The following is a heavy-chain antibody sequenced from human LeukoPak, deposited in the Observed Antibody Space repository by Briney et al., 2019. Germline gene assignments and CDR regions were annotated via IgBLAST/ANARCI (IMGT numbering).Heavy chain of an antibody. CDR1: GGSISASY. CDR3: ARDLRIAAAGPGAYYYGMDV. Sequence: SETLSLTCTLFGGSISASYWSWLRQPPGRELEWIGYIYFSGTSTTYNPSLQSRVTISIDPSKNQFYLNLRDVTAAGTAVYYCARDLRIAAAGPGAYYYGMDVWGQGTTVTVS. J-gene: IGHJ6*02. D-gene: IGHD6-13*01. CDR2: IYFSGTST. V-gene: IGHV4-59*01.